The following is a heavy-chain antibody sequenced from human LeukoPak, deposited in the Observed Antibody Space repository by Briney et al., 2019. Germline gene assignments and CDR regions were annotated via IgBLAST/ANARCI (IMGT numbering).Heavy chain of an antibody. CDR2: ISSSGSTI. CDR3: ARELREHGVFDI. Sequence: GGSLRLSCAASGFTFITYNMNWVRQAPGKGLEWVSYISSSGSTIYYADSVKGRFSISRDNSKNTVYLQMNSLRVEDTAVYYCARELREHGVFDIWGQGIMVTVSS. J-gene: IGHJ3*02. D-gene: IGHD1-26*01. CDR1: GFTFITYN. V-gene: IGHV3-48*01.